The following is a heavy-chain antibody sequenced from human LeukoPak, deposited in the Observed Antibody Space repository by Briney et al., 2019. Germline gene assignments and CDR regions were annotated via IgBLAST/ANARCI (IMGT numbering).Heavy chain of an antibody. D-gene: IGHD7-27*01. J-gene: IGHJ3*02. CDR1: GFTFSSHG. Sequence: QPGGSLRLSCAASGFTFSSHGMHWVRQAPGKGLEWVSGIGSSGGGTYYADSVKGRFTISRDNAKNTLYLQMNSLRAEDTAVYYCARDELGVHDAFDIWGQGTMVTVSS. V-gene: IGHV3-NL1*01. CDR3: ARDELGVHDAFDI. CDR2: IGSSGGGT.